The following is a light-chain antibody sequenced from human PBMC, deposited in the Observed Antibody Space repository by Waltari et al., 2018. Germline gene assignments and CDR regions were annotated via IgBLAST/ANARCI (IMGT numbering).Light chain of an antibody. Sequence: DIQMTQSPSSLSASVGDRVIITCRASQGIGNDLGWYQQKRGKVPQRLIYEAPTLQSGVPSRFSGSGSGTEFTLTISSLQPEDFATFYCLQYNTYPWTFGQGTKVEVK. J-gene: IGKJ1*01. CDR3: LQYNTYPWT. V-gene: IGKV1-17*01. CDR1: QGIGND. CDR2: EAP.